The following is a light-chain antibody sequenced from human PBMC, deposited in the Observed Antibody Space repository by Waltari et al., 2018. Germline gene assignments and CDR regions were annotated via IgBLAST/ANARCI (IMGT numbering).Light chain of an antibody. CDR2: CAS. CDR3: EQYGSALFT. CDR1: QGVGNRY. J-gene: IGKJ3*01. Sequence: ETVLTQSPGPLSLSPGERPTLSCRASQGVGNRYLAGYQQKPGQAARLLIYCASSRAAGIPDRFSGSGSGTDFTLTIRRLEPEDSAVYYCEQYGSALFTLGPGTKVEIK. V-gene: IGKV3-20*01.